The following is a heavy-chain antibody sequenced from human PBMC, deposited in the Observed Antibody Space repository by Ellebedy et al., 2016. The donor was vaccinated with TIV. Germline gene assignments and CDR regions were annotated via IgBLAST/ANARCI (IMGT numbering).Heavy chain of an antibody. J-gene: IGHJ4*02. CDR2: INPNSGGT. Sequence: ASVKVSCKASGYTFTGYYMHWVRQAPGQGLEWMGWINPNSGGTNYAQKFQGRVTITADKSTSTAYMEVSSLRSEDTAVYYCARGGMIVEGFDYWGQGSLVTVSS. D-gene: IGHD3-22*01. CDR1: GYTFTGYY. V-gene: IGHV1-2*02. CDR3: ARGGMIVEGFDY.